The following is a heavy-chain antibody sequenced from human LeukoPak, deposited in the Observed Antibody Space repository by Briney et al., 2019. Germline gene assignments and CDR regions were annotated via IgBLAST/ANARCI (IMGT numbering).Heavy chain of an antibody. CDR3: ARGPSGYHNT. CDR1: GFTFRDSY. V-gene: IGHV3-11*04. Sequence: EGSLRLSCAASGFTFRDSYMSWIRQAPGKGLEWVSYISGSGTTIYSADSVKGRFTISRDNAKNSLYLQMNSLRAEDTAVYYCARGPSGYHNTGGQGTLVTVSS. CDR2: ISGSGTTI. D-gene: IGHD5-12*01. J-gene: IGHJ4*02.